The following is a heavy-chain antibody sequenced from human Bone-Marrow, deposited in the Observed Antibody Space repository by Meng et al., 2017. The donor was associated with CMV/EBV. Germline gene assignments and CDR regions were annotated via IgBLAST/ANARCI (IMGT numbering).Heavy chain of an antibody. V-gene: IGHV1-69*10. J-gene: IGHJ4*02. CDR2: IIPILGIA. Sequence: SVKVSCKASGGTFSGYAISWVRQAPGQGLEWMGGIIPILGIANYAQKFQGRVTITADTSTSTAYMELSSLRFNDTAVDYCAGDTDDFWSGSLGYWGQGTLVTVSS. CDR1: GGTFSGYA. CDR3: AGDTDDFWSGSLGY. D-gene: IGHD3-3*01.